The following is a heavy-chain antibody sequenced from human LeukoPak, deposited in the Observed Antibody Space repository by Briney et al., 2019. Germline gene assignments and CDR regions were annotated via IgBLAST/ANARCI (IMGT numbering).Heavy chain of an antibody. CDR3: ARDSIEMATIT. CDR1: GYSISSGYY. CDR2: IYHSGST. D-gene: IGHD5-24*01. J-gene: IGHJ5*02. Sequence: SETLSLTCTVSGYSISSGYYWGWIRQPPGKGLEWIGSIYHSGSTYYNPSPKSRVTISVDTSKNQFSLKLSSVTAADTAVYYCARDSIEMATITWGQGTLVTVSS. V-gene: IGHV4-38-2*02.